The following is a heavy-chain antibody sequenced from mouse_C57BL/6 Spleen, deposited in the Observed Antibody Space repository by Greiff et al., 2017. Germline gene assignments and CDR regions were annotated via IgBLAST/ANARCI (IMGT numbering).Heavy chain of an antibody. CDR1: GYAFTNYL. D-gene: IGHD1-3*01. CDR3: ARSEKNLTPFAY. V-gene: IGHV1-54*01. CDR2: INPGSGGT. J-gene: IGHJ3*01. Sequence: QVQLQQSGAELVRPGTSVKVSCKASGYAFTNYLIEWVKQRPGQGLEWIGVINPGSGGTNYNEKFKGKATLTADKSSSTAYMQLSSLTSEDSAVYFCARSEKNLTPFAYWGQGTLVTVSA.